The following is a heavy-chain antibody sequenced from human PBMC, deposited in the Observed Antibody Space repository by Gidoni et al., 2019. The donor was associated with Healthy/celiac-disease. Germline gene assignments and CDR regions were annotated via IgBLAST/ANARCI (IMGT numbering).Heavy chain of an antibody. J-gene: IGHJ4*02. CDR1: GFTSSSYA. CDR2: ISYDGSNK. Sequence: QVQLVESGGGVVQPGRSLRLSCAASGFTSSSYAMHWVRQAPGKGLEWVAVISYDGSNKYYADSVKGRFTISRDNSKNTLYLQMNSLRAEDTAVYYCARDRGITMVQGYFDYWGQGTLVTVSS. CDR3: ARDRGITMVQGYFDY. D-gene: IGHD3-10*01. V-gene: IGHV3-30-3*01.